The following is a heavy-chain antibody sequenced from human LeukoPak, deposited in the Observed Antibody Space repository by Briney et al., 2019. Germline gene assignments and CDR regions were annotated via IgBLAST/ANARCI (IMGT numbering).Heavy chain of an antibody. CDR1: GFTFRNYW. CDR2: IKQDGSDK. J-gene: IGHJ4*02. Sequence: GGSLRLSCAASGFTFRNYWMSWVRQAPGKGLEWVANIKQDGSDKDYVDSVKGRFTISRDNAKNSLYLQMNSLTAEDTAVYYCARHDRSLLWFGELLGFDYWGQGTLVTVSS. CDR3: ARHDRSLLWFGELLGFDY. D-gene: IGHD3-10*01. V-gene: IGHV3-7*01.